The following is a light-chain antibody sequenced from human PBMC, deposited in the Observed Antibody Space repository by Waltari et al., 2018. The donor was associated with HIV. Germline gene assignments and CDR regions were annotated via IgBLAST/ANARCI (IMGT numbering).Light chain of an antibody. Sequence: EMVLTQSPGTLSSSPGERATLSCRASQSISSSYLAWYQQNPGQAPRLLIYGTSSRATGIPDRFSGSGSGIDFTLTISRLEPEDFAVYYCQQYGSSPPITFGGGTKVEIK. CDR3: QQYGSSPPIT. CDR2: GTS. V-gene: IGKV3-20*01. CDR1: QSISSSY. J-gene: IGKJ4*01.